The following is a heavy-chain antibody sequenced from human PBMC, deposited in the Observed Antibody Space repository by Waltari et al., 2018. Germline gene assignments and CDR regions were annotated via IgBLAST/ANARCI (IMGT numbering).Heavy chain of an antibody. CDR1: GFTFSSYS. CDR3: AREGIGDWNDVAAFDI. J-gene: IGHJ3*02. Sequence: EVQLVESGGGLVQPGGSLRLSCAASGFTFSSYSMNWVRQAPGKGLEWVSYISSSSSTIYSADSVKGRFTSSRDNAKNSLYLQMNSLRAEDTAVYYCAREGIGDWNDVAAFDIWGQGTMVTVSS. V-gene: IGHV3-48*04. CDR2: ISSSSSTI. D-gene: IGHD1-1*01.